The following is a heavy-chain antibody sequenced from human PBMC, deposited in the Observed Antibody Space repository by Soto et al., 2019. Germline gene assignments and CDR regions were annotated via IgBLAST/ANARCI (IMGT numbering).Heavy chain of an antibody. V-gene: IGHV3-23*01. CDR1: EFTFSNYA. J-gene: IGHJ4*02. CDR2: ISYGGGTT. Sequence: GGSLRLSCAASEFTFSNYAMSWVRQAPGKGLEWVSAISYGGGTTYYADSVKGRFTISRDNSKNTLYLQMNSLRAEDTAVYYCAKNPGYYYDSTGYHFDFWGQGTLVTVSS. CDR3: AKNPGYYYDSTGYHFDF. D-gene: IGHD3-22*01.